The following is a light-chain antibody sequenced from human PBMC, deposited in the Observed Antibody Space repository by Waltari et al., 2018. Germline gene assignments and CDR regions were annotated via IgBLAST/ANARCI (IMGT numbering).Light chain of an antibody. CDR2: WAP. CDR3: QHYYSTPVA. CDR1: QSVLYRSNNKNY. J-gene: IGKJ1*01. Sequence: DIVMTQSPDSLAASLGERATINCKSSQSVLYRSNNKNYLAWYQQKPGQPPKLLIYWAPTRESGVPDRFSCSGSGTDFSLTISSLQAEDVAVYYCQHYYSTPVAFGQGTKVEIK. V-gene: IGKV4-1*01.